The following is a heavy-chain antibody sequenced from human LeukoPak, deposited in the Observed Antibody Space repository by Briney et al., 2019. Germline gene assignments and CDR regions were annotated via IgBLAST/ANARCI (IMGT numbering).Heavy chain of an antibody. Sequence: SETLSLTCTVSGGSISSSSYYWGWIRQPPGKGLEWIGSIYYSGSTYYNPSLKSRVTISVDTSENQFSLKLSSVTAADTAVYYCARRTYSSGWYYFDYWGQGTLVTVSS. CDR2: IYYSGST. CDR3: ARRTYSSGWYYFDY. J-gene: IGHJ4*02. CDR1: GGSISSSSYY. D-gene: IGHD6-19*01. V-gene: IGHV4-39*01.